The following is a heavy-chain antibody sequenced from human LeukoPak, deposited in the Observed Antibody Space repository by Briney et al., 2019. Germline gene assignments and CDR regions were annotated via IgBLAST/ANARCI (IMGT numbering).Heavy chain of an antibody. D-gene: IGHD6-19*01. J-gene: IGHJ4*02. V-gene: IGHV4-39*07. CDR2: IFYSGST. Sequence: SETLSLTCTVSGGSISTSSYYWGWVRQPPGKGLEWIGNIFYSGSTYYSPSLKSRVTISLDTSRNQFSLKLSSVTAADTAVYYCARVRSSGWLFDYWGQGTLVTVSS. CDR3: ARVRSSGWLFDY. CDR1: GGSISTSSYY.